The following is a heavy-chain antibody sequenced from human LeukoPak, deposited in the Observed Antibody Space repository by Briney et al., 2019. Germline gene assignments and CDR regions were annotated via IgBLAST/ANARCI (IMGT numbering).Heavy chain of an antibody. V-gene: IGHV3-23*01. Sequence: GGSLRLSXAASGFTFSSYAMSWVRQAPGKGLEWVSDISGSGGSTYYADSVKGRFTISRDNSKNTLYLQMNSLRAEDTAVYYCAIRAHAYYYYYMDVWGKGTTVTVSS. D-gene: IGHD4-17*01. CDR3: AIRAHAYYYYYMDV. CDR1: GFTFSSYA. J-gene: IGHJ6*03. CDR2: ISGSGGST.